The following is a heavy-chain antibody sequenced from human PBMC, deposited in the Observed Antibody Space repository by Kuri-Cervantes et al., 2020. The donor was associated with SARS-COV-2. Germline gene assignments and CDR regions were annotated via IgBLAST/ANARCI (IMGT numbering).Heavy chain of an antibody. CDR3: AKYSGICMIYATRADFDH. J-gene: IGHJ4*02. CDR1: GFRFSNYG. D-gene: IGHD2-8*01. Sequence: GESLKISCAASGFRFSNYGMHWVRQAPGKGLEWVASISNEGSNKHYADSVKDRFTISRDYSRDTLYLQMNSLRAEDTAVYYCAKYSGICMIYATRADFDHWGQGTLVTVSS. CDR2: ISNEGSNK. V-gene: IGHV3-30*18.